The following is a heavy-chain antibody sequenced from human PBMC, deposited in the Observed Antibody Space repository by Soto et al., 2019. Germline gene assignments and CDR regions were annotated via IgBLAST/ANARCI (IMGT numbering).Heavy chain of an antibody. CDR2: GSYSGTT. Sequence: QVQLQESGPGLVKPSETLSLTCTVSGVSVNSGSFYWAWIRQPPGKGLEWIGFGSYSGTTNSNPSPKSRVTISVDTSRGQISLKVTSLTAADTAVYYCARGATVTQYDYWGQGTLVTVSS. CDR1: GVSVNSGSFY. CDR3: ARGATVTQYDY. J-gene: IGHJ4*02. V-gene: IGHV4-61*01. D-gene: IGHD4-17*01.